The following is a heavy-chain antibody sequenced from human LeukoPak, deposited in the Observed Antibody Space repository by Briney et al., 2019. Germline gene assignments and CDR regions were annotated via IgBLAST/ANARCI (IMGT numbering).Heavy chain of an antibody. Sequence: SETLSLTCTVSGVSITTYYWSWIRQPPGKGLEWIGYIYHSGSTNYNPSLKSRVTISVDTSKNQFSLKLSSVTAADTAVYYCARVNYYDSSGYHSDYWGQGTLVTVSS. J-gene: IGHJ4*02. CDR1: GVSITTYY. CDR2: IYHSGST. CDR3: ARVNYYDSSGYHSDY. V-gene: IGHV4-59*08. D-gene: IGHD3-22*01.